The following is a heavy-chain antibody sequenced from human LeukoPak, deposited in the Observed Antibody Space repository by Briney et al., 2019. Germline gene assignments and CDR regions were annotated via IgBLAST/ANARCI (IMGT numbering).Heavy chain of an antibody. J-gene: IGHJ5*02. CDR3: ARSSRVVVAANNWFDP. Sequence: ASVKVSRKASGYTFTSYDINWVRQATGQGLEWMGWMNPNSGNTGYAQKFQGRVTVTRNTSISTAYMELSSLRSEDTAVYYCARSSRVVVAANNWFDPWGQGTLVTVSS. CDR2: MNPNSGNT. V-gene: IGHV1-8*01. D-gene: IGHD2-15*01. CDR1: GYTFTSYD.